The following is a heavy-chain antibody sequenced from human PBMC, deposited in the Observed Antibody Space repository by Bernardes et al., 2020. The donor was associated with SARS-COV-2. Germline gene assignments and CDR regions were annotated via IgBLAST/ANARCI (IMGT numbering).Heavy chain of an antibody. J-gene: IGHJ4*02. CDR3: AKRLSGAHPFDS. V-gene: IGHV3-23*01. D-gene: IGHD3-10*01. CDR2: VSPSGGDT. CDR1: GFDFTMYS. Sequence: GGSLRLSCAASGFDFTMYSMTWVRQAPGKGLEWVSIVSPSGGDTFSVDSMKGRFTISRDNSKNTLYLQMKSLRAEDTAVYYCAKRLSGAHPFDSWGQGTLVTVSS.